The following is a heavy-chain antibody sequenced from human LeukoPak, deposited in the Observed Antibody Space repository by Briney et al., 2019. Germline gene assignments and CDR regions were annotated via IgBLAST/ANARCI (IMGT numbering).Heavy chain of an antibody. J-gene: IGHJ4*02. D-gene: IGHD3-3*01. CDR2: IRYDGSNK. CDR1: GFTFSSYG. V-gene: IGHV3-30*02. CDR3: AKDSRYDFWSGTHFDY. Sequence: GGSLRLSCAASGFTFSSYGMHWVRQAPGKGLEWVAFIRYDGSNKYYADSVKGRFTISRDNSKNTLYLQVNSLRAEDTAVYYCAKDSRYDFWSGTHFDYWGQGTLVTVSS.